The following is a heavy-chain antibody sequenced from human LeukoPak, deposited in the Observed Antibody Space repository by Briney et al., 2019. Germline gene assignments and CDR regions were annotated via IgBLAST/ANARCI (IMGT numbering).Heavy chain of an antibody. V-gene: IGHV3-23*01. CDR3: AKGERICSASTCRLVY. CDR1: GFTFSSYA. D-gene: IGHD6-19*01. CDR2: ISASGGST. J-gene: IGHJ4*02. Sequence: SGGSLRLSCAASGFTFSSYAMSWVRQAPGKGLEWVSVISASGGSTYYSDSVKGRFTISRDKSSNTLYLQMSSLGADDTAVYYCAKGERICSASTCRLVYWGQGTLVIVSP.